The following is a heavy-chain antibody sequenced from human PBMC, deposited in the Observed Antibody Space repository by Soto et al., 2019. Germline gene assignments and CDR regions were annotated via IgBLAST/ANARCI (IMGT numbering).Heavy chain of an antibody. Sequence: SETLSLTCTVSGGSISSGGYYWSWIRQHPGKGLEWIGYIYYSGSTYYNTSLKSRVTISVDTSKNQISLKLSSVTAADTAVYYCARDSGSYYTYYYGMDVWGQGTTVTVSS. CDR2: IYYSGST. V-gene: IGHV4-31*03. CDR1: GGSISSGGYY. D-gene: IGHD1-26*01. CDR3: ARDSGSYYTYYYGMDV. J-gene: IGHJ6*02.